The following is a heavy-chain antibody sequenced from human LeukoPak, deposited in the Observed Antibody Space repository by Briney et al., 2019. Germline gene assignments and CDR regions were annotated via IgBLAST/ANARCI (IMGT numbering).Heavy chain of an antibody. CDR2: ISGSGGST. D-gene: IGHD6-13*01. V-gene: IGHV3-23*01. CDR1: GFTFSSYA. J-gene: IGHJ3*02. CDR3: ARGDSSSWDPTTDAFDI. Sequence: GGSLRLSCAASGFTFSSYAMSWVRQAPGKGLEWVSAISGSGGSTYYADSVKGRFTISRENAKNSLYLQMNSLRAGDTAVYYCARGDSSSWDPTTDAFDIRGQGTMVTVSS.